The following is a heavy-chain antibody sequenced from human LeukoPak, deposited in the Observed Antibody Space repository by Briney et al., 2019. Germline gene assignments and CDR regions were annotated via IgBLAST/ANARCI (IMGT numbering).Heavy chain of an antibody. CDR1: GFTFDDYG. CDR2: INWNGGST. CDR3: ANVMEEAPRDYYYYYYFDV. V-gene: IGHV3-20*04. D-gene: IGHD3-3*01. J-gene: IGHJ6*03. Sequence: GGYLRLFCAASGFTFDDYGMSWVRQAPGKGLEWVPGINWNGGSTVYADSVKGRFTISRDNANNSLYLQMNSLRAEDTALYYCANVMEEAPRDYYYYYYFDVWGQGTMVTVSS.